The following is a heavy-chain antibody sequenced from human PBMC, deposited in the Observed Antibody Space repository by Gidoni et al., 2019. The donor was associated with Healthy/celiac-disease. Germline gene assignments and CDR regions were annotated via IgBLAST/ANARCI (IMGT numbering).Heavy chain of an antibody. V-gene: IGHV3-66*01. CDR3: AREDDYYDSSGYYFGAFDI. CDR1: GFTVSSNY. J-gene: IGHJ3*02. Sequence: EVQLVESGGGLVQPGGSLRLSCAASGFTVSSNYMSWVRQAPGKGLEWVSVIYSGGSTYYADSVKGRFTISRDNSKNTLYLQMNSLRAEDTAVYYCAREDDYYDSSGYYFGAFDIWGQGTMVTVSS. D-gene: IGHD3-22*01. CDR2: IYSGGST.